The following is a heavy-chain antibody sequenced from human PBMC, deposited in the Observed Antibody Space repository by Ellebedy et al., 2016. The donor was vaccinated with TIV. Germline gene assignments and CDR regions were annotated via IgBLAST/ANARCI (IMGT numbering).Heavy chain of an antibody. V-gene: IGHV3-23*01. CDR3: AKGRGGGSDSSAPRYYFDS. D-gene: IGHD6-19*01. Sequence: GESLKISCAASGFTFNSYAMSWVRQAPGKGLEWVSTISHTGSRTYYANSVEGRSIISRDNSKRTLYLQMNRLRAEDTAIYYCAKGRGGGSDSSAPRYYFDSWGLGTLVTVSS. CDR1: GFTFNSYA. CDR2: ISHTGSRT. J-gene: IGHJ4*02.